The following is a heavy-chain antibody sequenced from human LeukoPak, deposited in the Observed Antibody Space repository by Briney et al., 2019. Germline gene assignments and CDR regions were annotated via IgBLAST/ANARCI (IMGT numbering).Heavy chain of an antibody. CDR2: ISDSGGST. CDR3: AKSLSGGGYYFEY. D-gene: IGHD3-10*01. CDR1: GFTFSNYA. J-gene: IGHJ4*02. V-gene: IGHV3-23*01. Sequence: GGSLRLSCAASGFTFSNYAMTWVRQAPGKGLEWVSGISDSGGSTYYADSVKGRFTISRDNSKNTLYLQMDSLRAEDTAVYYCAKSLSGGGYYFEYWGQGTLVTVSS.